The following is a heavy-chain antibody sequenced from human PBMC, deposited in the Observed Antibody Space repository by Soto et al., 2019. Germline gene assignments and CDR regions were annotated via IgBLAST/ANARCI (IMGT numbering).Heavy chain of an antibody. V-gene: IGHV1-3*01. D-gene: IGHD6-25*01. J-gene: IGHJ3*02. CDR3: ARDDGSYDAFDI. Sequence: QVQLVQSGAEVKKPGASVKVSCKASGYTFTSYAMHWVRQAPGQRLEWMGWINAGNGNTKYSQKFQGRVTITADESTSTAYMELSSLRSEDTAVYYCARDDGSYDAFDIWGQGTMVTVSS. CDR2: INAGNGNT. CDR1: GYTFTSYA.